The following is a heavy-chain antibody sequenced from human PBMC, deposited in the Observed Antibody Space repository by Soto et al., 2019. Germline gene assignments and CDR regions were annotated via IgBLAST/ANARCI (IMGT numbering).Heavy chain of an antibody. Sequence: SETLSLTCAVYGGSFTNYYWSWIRQSPGKGLEWIGEINHTGNTNYNPSLKSRVTISVDTSKNQFSLKVISVTAADTAVYYCGSSTFFRTWGQGTLVTVSS. J-gene: IGHJ5*02. CDR1: GGSFTNYY. D-gene: IGHD3-10*01. V-gene: IGHV4-34*01. CDR3: GSSTFFRT. CDR2: INHTGNT.